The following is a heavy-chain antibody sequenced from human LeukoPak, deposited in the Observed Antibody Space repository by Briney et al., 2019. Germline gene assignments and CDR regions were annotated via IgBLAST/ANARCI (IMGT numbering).Heavy chain of an antibody. Sequence: SETLSLPCAVYGGSFSAFHWHWIRQSPAKGLEWLGEMKQSGTPRYNPALQSRVTISVDKSKNQFSLNVRSVTAADTAVYYCASRPFLYGFRTYFDNWAQGTLVTVSS. D-gene: IGHD3-10*01. V-gene: IGHV4-34*01. J-gene: IGHJ4*02. CDR2: MKQSGTP. CDR1: GGSFSAFH. CDR3: ASRPFLYGFRTYFDN.